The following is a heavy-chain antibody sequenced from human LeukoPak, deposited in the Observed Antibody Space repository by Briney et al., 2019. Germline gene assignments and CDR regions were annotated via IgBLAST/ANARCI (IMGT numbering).Heavy chain of an antibody. CDR2: IYYSGST. CDR1: GYSISSGYC. CDR3: ARGVEYSSSSGLGY. D-gene: IGHD6-6*01. V-gene: IGHV4-61*01. J-gene: IGHJ4*02. Sequence: PSETLSLTCTVSGYSISSGYCWGWIRQPPGKGLEWIGYIYYSGSTNYNPSLKSRVTISVDTSKNQFSLKLSSVTAADTALYYCARGVEYSSSSGLGYWGQRTLVTVSS.